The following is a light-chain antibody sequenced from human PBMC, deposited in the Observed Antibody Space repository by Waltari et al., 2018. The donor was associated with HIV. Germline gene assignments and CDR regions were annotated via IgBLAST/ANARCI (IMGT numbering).Light chain of an antibody. CDR3: QQYDTLPLT. V-gene: IGKV1-33*01. Sequence: DLQMTQSQSSRSSSVGGRITITGQAVQAFSKFMNSHQQKPGKAPKLLRYDVSNLKRGVPSRFSGSGSGTGFTFTITSLQAEAFATYYCQQYDTLPLTFGGGTKVEI. CDR2: DVS. J-gene: IGKJ4*01. CDR1: QAFSKF.